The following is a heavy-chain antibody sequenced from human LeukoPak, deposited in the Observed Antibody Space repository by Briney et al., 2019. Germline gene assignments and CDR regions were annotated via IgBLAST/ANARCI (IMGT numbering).Heavy chain of an antibody. CDR3: AKPGVAAPNYFDY. CDR2: ISGSGGST. D-gene: IGHD6-13*01. Sequence: GGSLRLSCAASGFTFSSDAMSWVRPAPGKGLEWVSAISGSGGSTYYGDSVKGRFTISRDNSKNTLYLQMNSLRAEDTAVYYCAKPGVAAPNYFDYWGQGTLVTVSS. V-gene: IGHV3-23*01. J-gene: IGHJ4*02. CDR1: GFTFSSDA.